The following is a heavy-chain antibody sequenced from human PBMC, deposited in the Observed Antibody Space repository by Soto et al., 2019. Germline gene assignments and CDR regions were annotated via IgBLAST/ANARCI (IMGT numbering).Heavy chain of an antibody. CDR1: GFSLSTSGVG. CDR3: AHSFPDSNGYYVGYCFDC. V-gene: IGHV2-5*02. CDR2: IYWDDDK. Sequence: QITLKESGPPLVKPTQTLTLTCTFSGFSLSTSGVGVGWMRQPPGKTLEWLALIYWDDDKRYSPSLKSRPTTTTDTSKNQVVRTVTNMDPVDTASYYRAHSFPDSNGYYVGYCFDCWGQGTLVTVSS. J-gene: IGHJ4*02. D-gene: IGHD3-22*01.